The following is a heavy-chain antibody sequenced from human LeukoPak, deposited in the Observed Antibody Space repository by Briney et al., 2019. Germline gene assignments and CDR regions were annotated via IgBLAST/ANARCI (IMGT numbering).Heavy chain of an antibody. CDR1: GFNFNDYS. Sequence: PGGSLGLSCEVSGFNFNDYSMHWVRQAPGKGLEWVASITSTSRTILYADSVRGRFIVSRDNAKNTVSLEMNSLSGEDAALYYCARDFPDNSLFDLWGRGTLVSVSS. CDR3: ARDFPDNSLFDL. V-gene: IGHV3-21*06. CDR2: ITSTSRTI. D-gene: IGHD5-24*01. J-gene: IGHJ4*02.